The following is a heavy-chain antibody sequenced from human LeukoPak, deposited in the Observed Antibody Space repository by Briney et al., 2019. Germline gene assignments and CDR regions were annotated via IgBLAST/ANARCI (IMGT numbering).Heavy chain of an antibody. D-gene: IGHD6-13*01. CDR2: ISYDGSNK. V-gene: IGHV3-30*03. CDR1: GFTFSSYG. CDR3: ARDPGYGHSWPNLFDC. J-gene: IGHJ4*02. Sequence: GGSLRLSCAASGFTFSSYGMHWVRQAPGKGLEWVAVISYDGSNKYYADSVKGRFTISRDNSKNTLYLQMDSLRAEDTAVYFCARDPGYGHSWPNLFDCWGQGTLVTVSS.